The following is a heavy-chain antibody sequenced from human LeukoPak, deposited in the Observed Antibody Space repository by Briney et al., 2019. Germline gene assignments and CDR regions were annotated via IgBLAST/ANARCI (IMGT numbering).Heavy chain of an antibody. CDR2: LSPSGDRT. J-gene: IGHJ3*01. D-gene: IGHD3/OR15-3a*01. Sequence: GGSRRLSCAAFGFAFRYHPLHWVRQASRRRLEYVSALSPSGDRTWYADSVKGRFTISRDNSKNTMYLQVGSLRPEDMGVYYCARAFRPASDPHDFYDFWGRGTTVTVSS. CDR3: ARAFRPASDPHDFYDF. V-gene: IGHV3-64*02. CDR1: GFAFRYHP.